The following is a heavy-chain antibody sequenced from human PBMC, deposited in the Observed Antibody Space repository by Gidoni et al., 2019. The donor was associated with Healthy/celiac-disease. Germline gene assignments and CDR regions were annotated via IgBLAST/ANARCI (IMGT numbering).Heavy chain of an antibody. CDR1: GYTFTSYG. CDR3: AREDPGRDYYDTGYLDGMDV. D-gene: IGHD3-22*01. CDR2: ICAYNGNT. J-gene: IGHJ6*02. Sequence: QVQLVQSGAEVKKPGASVKFSCKASGYTFTSYGISWVRQAPGQGLELMGWICAYNGNTNYAQKLQGRVTMTTDTSTSTAYMELRSLRSDYTAVYYCAREDPGRDYYDTGYLDGMDVWGQGTTVTVSS. V-gene: IGHV1-18*01.